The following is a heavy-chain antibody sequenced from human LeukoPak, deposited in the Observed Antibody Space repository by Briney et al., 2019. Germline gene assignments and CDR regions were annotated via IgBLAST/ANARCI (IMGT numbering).Heavy chain of an antibody. J-gene: IGHJ4*02. Sequence: PGGPLRLSCAAPGFMFHDYAIHWVRQAPGKGLEWVSLISGDGGSTFYADPVKGRFTISRDNSKNSLYLQMNSLRSDDTALYYCARESESSGWYDYWGQGTLVTVSS. V-gene: IGHV3-43*02. CDR1: GFMFHDYA. CDR2: ISGDGGST. D-gene: IGHD6-19*01. CDR3: ARESESSGWYDY.